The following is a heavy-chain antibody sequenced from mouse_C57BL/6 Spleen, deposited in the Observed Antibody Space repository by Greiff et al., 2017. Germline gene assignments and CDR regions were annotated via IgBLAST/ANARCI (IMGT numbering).Heavy chain of an antibody. CDR3: TRWLFFDD. J-gene: IGHJ2*01. CDR2: LDPANGNT. Sequence: EVQLVESVAELVRPGASVKLSCTASGFNIKNTYLHWVKQRPEQGLEWIGRLDPANGNTKYAPKFQGKATITADTYSNTAYLQLSSLTSEDTAIYYCTRWLFFDDWGQGTTLTVSS. V-gene: IGHV14-3*01. CDR1: GFNIKNTY.